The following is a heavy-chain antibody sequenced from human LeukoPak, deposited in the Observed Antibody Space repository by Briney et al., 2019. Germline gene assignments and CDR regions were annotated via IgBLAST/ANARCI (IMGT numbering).Heavy chain of an antibody. D-gene: IGHD5-12*01. Sequence: GGSLRLSCAASGFTFSSYEMNWVRQAPGKGLEWVSYISSSDSTIYYADSVKGRFTISRDNAKKSLYLQMNSLRAEDTPVYYCARDQGYSGYDWSFDYWGQGTLVTVSS. J-gene: IGHJ4*02. CDR2: ISSSDSTI. V-gene: IGHV3-48*03. CDR1: GFTFSSYE. CDR3: ARDQGYSGYDWSFDY.